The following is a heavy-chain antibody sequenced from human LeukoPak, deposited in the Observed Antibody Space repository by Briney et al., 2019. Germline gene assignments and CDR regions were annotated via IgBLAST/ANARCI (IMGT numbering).Heavy chain of an antibody. CDR1: GFTFSSYS. CDR2: ISSSSSYI. D-gene: IGHD6-19*01. Sequence: GGSLRLSCAASGFTFSSYSMTWVRQAPGKGLEWVSSISSSSSYIYYADSVKGRFTISRDNAKNSLYLQMNSLRAEDTAVYYCASGGIAVAGTYYWGQGTLVTVSS. V-gene: IGHV3-21*01. CDR3: ASGGIAVAGTYY. J-gene: IGHJ4*02.